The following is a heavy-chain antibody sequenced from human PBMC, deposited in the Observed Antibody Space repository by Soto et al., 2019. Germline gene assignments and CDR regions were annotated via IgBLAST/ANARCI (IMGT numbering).Heavy chain of an antibody. Sequence: QVQLVESGGGLVKPGGSLRLSCAASGFTFSDYYMSWIRQAPGKGLEWVSYISNSGGSTNYADSVKGRFTVSRENAKNSRYLQMNNLRADDTAVYYGATVAAYGNYRFNYWGQGALVTVSS. CDR2: ISNSGGST. V-gene: IGHV3-11*06. CDR3: ATVAAYGNYRFNY. J-gene: IGHJ4*02. D-gene: IGHD4-17*01. CDR1: GFTFSDYY.